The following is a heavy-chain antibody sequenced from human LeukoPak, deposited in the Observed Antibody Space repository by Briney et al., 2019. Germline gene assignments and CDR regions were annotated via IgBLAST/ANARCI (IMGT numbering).Heavy chain of an antibody. J-gene: IGHJ4*02. D-gene: IGHD6-6*01. CDR3: ARDFSIAARHFDY. CDR2: IWYDGSNK. Sequence: GGSLRLSCAASGSAFSSYGMHWVRQAPGKGLEWVAVIWYDGSNKYYADSVKGRFTISRDNSKNTLYLQMNSLRAEDTAVYYCARDFSIAARHFDYWGQGTLVTVSS. V-gene: IGHV3-33*01. CDR1: GSAFSSYG.